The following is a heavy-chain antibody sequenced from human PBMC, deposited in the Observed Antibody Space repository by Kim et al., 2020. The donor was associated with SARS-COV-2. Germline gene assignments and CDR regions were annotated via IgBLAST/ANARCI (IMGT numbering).Heavy chain of an antibody. D-gene: IGHD6-6*01. Sequence: YNPSPKRRVTMSVNKAKNPFSLKLSSVTAADTAVYYWARGGGGQLDYFDYWGQGTLVTVSS. CDR3: ARGGGGQLDYFDY. V-gene: IGHV4-4*02. J-gene: IGHJ4*02.